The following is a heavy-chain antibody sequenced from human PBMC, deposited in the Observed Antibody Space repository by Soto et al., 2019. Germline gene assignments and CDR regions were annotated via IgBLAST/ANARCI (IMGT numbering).Heavy chain of an antibody. D-gene: IGHD4-17*01. CDR2: INSDGSST. CDR1: GFTFSNYW. J-gene: IGHJ4*02. V-gene: IGHV3-74*01. CDR3: ASFRVDGDYVT. Sequence: EVQLVESGGGLVQPGGSLRLSCAVSGFTFSNYWMNWVRQAPGKGLVWVSRINSDGSSTSYADFVKGRFTISRDNAKNTLYLQMNSLRAEDTAVYYCASFRVDGDYVTGGQGTLVPVSS.